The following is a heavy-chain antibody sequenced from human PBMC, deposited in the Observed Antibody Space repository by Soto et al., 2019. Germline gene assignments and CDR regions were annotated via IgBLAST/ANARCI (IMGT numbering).Heavy chain of an antibody. CDR1: GFSFTGYY. CDR3: AKDLTRQLAYWLDP. V-gene: IGHV1-2*02. Sequence: ASVKVSCKASGFSFTGYYIHWLRQAPGQGLEWMGWINAHSGGTEYAQKFQGRVTLTRDASIATAYLTLTSLTSDDTALYYCAKDLTRQLAYWLDPWGQGTQVTVSS. D-gene: IGHD6-6*01. J-gene: IGHJ5*02. CDR2: INAHSGGT.